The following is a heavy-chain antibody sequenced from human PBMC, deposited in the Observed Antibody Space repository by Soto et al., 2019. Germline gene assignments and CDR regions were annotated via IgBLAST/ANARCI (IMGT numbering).Heavy chain of an antibody. V-gene: IGHV3-23*01. CDR2: IGANGGGT. J-gene: IGHJ3*01. CDR3: ARDPNGDYLGAFDF. D-gene: IGHD4-17*01. Sequence: EVQLLEPGGGLVQPGGSLRLSCAASGFTFSSFFMSWVRQAPGKGLDWVSGIGANGGGTYYADSVKGRFNISRDNSKNTLYLQMNSLRAEDPAVYYCARDPNGDYLGAFDFWGQKTMVTVSS. CDR1: GFTFSSFF.